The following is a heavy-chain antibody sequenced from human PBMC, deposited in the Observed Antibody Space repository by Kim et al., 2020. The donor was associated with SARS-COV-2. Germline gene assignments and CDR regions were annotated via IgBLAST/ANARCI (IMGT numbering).Heavy chain of an antibody. J-gene: IGHJ4*02. D-gene: IGHD3-9*01. Sequence: ASVKVSSKASGYTFTGYYMHWVRQAPGQGLEWMGRINPNSGGTNYAQKFQGRVTMTRDTSISTAYMELSRLRSDDTAVYYCARDNYDILTGYSWTFDYWGQGTLVTVSS. CDR2: INPNSGGT. CDR3: ARDNYDILTGYSWTFDY. V-gene: IGHV1-2*06. CDR1: GYTFTGYY.